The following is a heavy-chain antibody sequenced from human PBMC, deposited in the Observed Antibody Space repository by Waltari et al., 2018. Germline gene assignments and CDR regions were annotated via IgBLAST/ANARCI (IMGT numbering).Heavy chain of an antibody. CDR3: ASCGGDCYWSYFDY. CDR2: ISPIFVTA. CDR1: GYTFIDYY. D-gene: IGHD2-21*01. V-gene: IGHV1-69*05. J-gene: IGHJ4*02. Sequence: VQLVQSGAEVKKPGATVKISCKASGYTFIDYYMYWVQQAPGKGLEWMGGISPIFVTANYAQKFQGRVTITTDESTSTAYMELSSLRSEDTAVYYCASCGGDCYWSYFDYWGQGTLVTVSS.